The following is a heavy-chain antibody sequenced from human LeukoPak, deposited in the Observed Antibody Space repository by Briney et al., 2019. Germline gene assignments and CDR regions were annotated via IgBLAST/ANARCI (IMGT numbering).Heavy chain of an antibody. CDR1: GFTFSSSG. D-gene: IGHD6-19*01. Sequence: GGSLRLSCAASGFTFSSSGMHWVRQAPGKGLDWVAFIRYNGVNKYYADSVKGRFTISRDNSKNTLYLQMNSLRAEDTAVYYCAKADDTNGRYSLDYWGQGTLVTVSS. CDR2: IRYNGVNK. V-gene: IGHV3-30*02. J-gene: IGHJ4*02. CDR3: AKADDTNGRYSLDY.